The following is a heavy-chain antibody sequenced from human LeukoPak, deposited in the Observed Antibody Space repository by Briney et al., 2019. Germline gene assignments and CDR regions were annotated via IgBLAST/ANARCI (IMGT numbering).Heavy chain of an antibody. CDR3: ARDRLYYYDSSGVRNYYGMDV. J-gene: IGHJ6*02. Sequence: KPSETLSLTCIVSGGSISSDFWSWVRQPPGKGLEWIGYIYYSGSTNYNPSLKSRVTTSVDTSKNQFSLKLSSVTAADTAVYYCARDRLYYYDSSGVRNYYGMDVWGQGTTVTVSS. D-gene: IGHD3-22*01. V-gene: IGHV4-59*01. CDR2: IYYSGST. CDR1: GGSISSDF.